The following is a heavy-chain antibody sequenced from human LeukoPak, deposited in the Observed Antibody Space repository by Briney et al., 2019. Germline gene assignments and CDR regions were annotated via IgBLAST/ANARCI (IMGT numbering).Heavy chain of an antibody. CDR2: SYHSGST. CDR3: ARGDNGIDY. Sequence: SETLSLTCAVSGYSISSGYYWGWIRQPPGKGLEWIGSSYHSGSTFYTPSLKSRVTISVDTSKNQFSLKLTSVTAADTAVYYCARGDNGIDYWGQGTLVTVSS. D-gene: IGHD4-17*01. CDR1: GYSISSGYY. J-gene: IGHJ4*02. V-gene: IGHV4-38-2*01.